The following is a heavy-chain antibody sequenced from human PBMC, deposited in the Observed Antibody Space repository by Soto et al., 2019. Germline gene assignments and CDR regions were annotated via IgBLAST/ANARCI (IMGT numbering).Heavy chain of an antibody. J-gene: IGHJ4*02. CDR2: FDPEDGET. CDR3: ATTAKDNYDIFTGTFFYYFDY. Sequence: QVQLVQSGAEVKKPGASVKVSCKVSGYTLTELSMHWVRQAPGKGLEWMGGFDPEDGETIYAQKCQGRVTMTDDTSTDTAYMELSSLRSEDTAVYYCATTAKDNYDIFTGTFFYYFDYWGQGTLVTVSS. CDR1: GYTLTELS. V-gene: IGHV1-24*01. D-gene: IGHD3-9*01.